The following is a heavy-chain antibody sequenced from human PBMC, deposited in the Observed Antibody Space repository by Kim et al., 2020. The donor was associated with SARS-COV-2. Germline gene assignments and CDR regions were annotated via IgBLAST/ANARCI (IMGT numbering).Heavy chain of an antibody. D-gene: IGHD1-1*01. J-gene: IGHJ6*02. Sequence: SETLSLTCTVSGGSISSGGYYWSWIRQHPGKGLEWIGYIYYSGSTYYNPSLKSRVTISVDTSKNQFSLKLSSVTAADTAVYYCARDGRGAASYYYYGMDVWGQGTTVTVSS. CDR1: GGSISSGGYY. CDR3: ARDGRGAASYYYYGMDV. CDR2: IYYSGST. V-gene: IGHV4-31*03.